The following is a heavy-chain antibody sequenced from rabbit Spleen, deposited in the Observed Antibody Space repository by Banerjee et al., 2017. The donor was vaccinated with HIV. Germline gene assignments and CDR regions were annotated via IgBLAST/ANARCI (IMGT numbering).Heavy chain of an antibody. J-gene: IGHJ4*01. CDR3: ARDAAGREDFNL. Sequence: QQQLEESGGGLVQPEGSLTLTCTASGFSFSSSYYMCWVRQAPGKGLEWIGCIYTGSSGSTYYASWAKGRFTISKTSSTTVTLQMTSLTGADTATYFCARDAAGREDFNLWGPGTLVTVS. CDR1: GFSFSSSYY. CDR2: IYTGSSGST. D-gene: IGHD4-2*01. V-gene: IGHV1S45*01.